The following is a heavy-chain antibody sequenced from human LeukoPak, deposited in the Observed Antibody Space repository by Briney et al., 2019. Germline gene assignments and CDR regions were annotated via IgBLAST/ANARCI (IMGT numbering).Heavy chain of an antibody. CDR2: ISSSGSNI. CDR3: ARDPRIYRAPDAFDI. CDR1: GFTFSSYS. V-gene: IGHV3-21*01. J-gene: IGHJ3*02. D-gene: IGHD3-10*01. Sequence: GGSLRLSCAASGFTFSSYSMNWVRQAPGKGLEWVSSISSSGSNIYNADSVKGRFTISRDNAKNSLYLQMDSLRAEDTAVYYCARDPRIYRAPDAFDIWGQGTMVTVSS.